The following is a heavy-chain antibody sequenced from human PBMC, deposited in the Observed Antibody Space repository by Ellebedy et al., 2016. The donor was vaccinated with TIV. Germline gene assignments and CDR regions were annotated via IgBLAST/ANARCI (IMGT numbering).Heavy chain of an antibody. CDR2: IYWNDDK. CDR1: GFSVSASGVS. CDR3: AHSPFRAVTGVPLYYFDY. Sequence: SGPTLVKPTQTLTLTCTLSGFSVSASGVSVGWIRQPPGKALEWLAVIYWNDDKRYRPSLKSRLTITKDTSKNQVVLTMTNMDPVDTATYYCAHSPFRAVTGVPLYYFDYWGQGSLVTVSS. D-gene: IGHD6-19*01. J-gene: IGHJ4*02. V-gene: IGHV2-5*01.